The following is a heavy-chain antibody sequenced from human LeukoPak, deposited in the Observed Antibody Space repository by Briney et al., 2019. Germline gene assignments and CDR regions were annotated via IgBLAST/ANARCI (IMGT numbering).Heavy chain of an antibody. CDR2: IYYSGST. D-gene: IGHD1-26*01. CDR1: VGSVSSATYY. CDR3: AAIDY. J-gene: IGHJ4*02. V-gene: IGHV4-61*01. Sequence: SETLSLTCTVSVGSVSSATYYWSWIRQPPGKGLEWIGYIYYSGSTNYNPSLKSRVTISVDTSKNQFSLKLTSVTAADTAVYYCAAIDYWGQGTLVTVSS.